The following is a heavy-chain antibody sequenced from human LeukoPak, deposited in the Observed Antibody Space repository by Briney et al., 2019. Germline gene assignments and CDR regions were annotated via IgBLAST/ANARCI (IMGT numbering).Heavy chain of an antibody. D-gene: IGHD6-13*01. CDR3: AREGQAAAVDYYYGMDV. V-gene: IGHV4-39*07. CDR2: IYYSGST. Sequence: SETLSLTCTVSGGSISSCYWGWIRQPPGKGLEWIGSIYYSGSTYYNPSLKSRVTISVDTSKNQFSLKLSSVTAADTAVYYCAREGQAAAVDYYYGMDVWGQGTTVTVSS. J-gene: IGHJ6*02. CDR1: GGSISSCY.